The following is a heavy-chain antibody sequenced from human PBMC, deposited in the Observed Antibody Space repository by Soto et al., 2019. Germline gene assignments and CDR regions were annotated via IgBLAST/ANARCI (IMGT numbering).Heavy chain of an antibody. V-gene: IGHV4-59*01. CDR2: IYYSGST. CDR3: ARDGGSSGWYVPWFDP. D-gene: IGHD6-19*01. Sequence: SETPSLTCTVSGGSISSYYWIWIRRPPGKGLEWIGYIYYSGSTNYNPSLKSRVTISVDTSKNQFSLKLSSVTAADTAVYYCARDGGSSGWYVPWFDPWGQGTLVTVSS. CDR1: GGSISSYY. J-gene: IGHJ5*02.